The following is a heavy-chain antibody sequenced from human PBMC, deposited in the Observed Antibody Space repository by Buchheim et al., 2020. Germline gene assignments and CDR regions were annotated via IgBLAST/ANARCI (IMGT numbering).Heavy chain of an antibody. Sequence: QVQLQQWGAGLLKPSETLSLTCAVYGGSFSGYYWSWIRQPPGKGLEWIGEINHSGSTNYNPSLKSRLTISVDTSKNQLSLKLSSVTAADTAVYYCARSYLGGWYYFDYWGQGTL. CDR2: INHSGST. CDR1: GGSFSGYY. V-gene: IGHV4-34*01. CDR3: ARSYLGGWYYFDY. D-gene: IGHD2-15*01. J-gene: IGHJ4*02.